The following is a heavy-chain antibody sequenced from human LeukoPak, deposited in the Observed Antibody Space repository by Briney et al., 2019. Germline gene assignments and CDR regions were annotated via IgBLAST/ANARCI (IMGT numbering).Heavy chain of an antibody. Sequence: GGSLTLSCAASGFTFNRNAISWVRQAPGKGLEWVSTIGGSGYKTFYADSVKGRFTISRDNSKNMVHLQMNSLTGEDTALYYCVRRGDASSGWGDHDFWGEGALVTVSS. CDR2: IGGSGYKT. V-gene: IGHV3-23*01. J-gene: IGHJ4*02. CDR3: VRRGDASSGWGDHDF. D-gene: IGHD6-19*01. CDR1: GFTFNRNA.